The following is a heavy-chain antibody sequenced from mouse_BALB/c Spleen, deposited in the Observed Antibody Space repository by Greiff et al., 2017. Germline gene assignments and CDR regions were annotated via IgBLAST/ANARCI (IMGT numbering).Heavy chain of an antibody. V-gene: IGHV1-87*01. J-gene: IGHJ4*01. Sequence: QVQLQQSGAELARPGASVKLSCKASGYTFTSYWMQWVKQRPGQGLEWIGAIYPGDGDTRYTQKFKGKATLTADKSSSTAYMQLSSLASEDSAVYYCARADYDAMDYWGQGTSVTVSS. CDR2: IYPGDGDT. CDR3: ARADYDAMDY. CDR1: GYTFTSYW.